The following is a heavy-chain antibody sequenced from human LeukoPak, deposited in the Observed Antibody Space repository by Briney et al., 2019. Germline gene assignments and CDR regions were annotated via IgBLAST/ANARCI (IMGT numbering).Heavy chain of an antibody. CDR3: ARDYGSNSSNWFYS. D-gene: IGHD4-23*01. CDR2: IYPGDSDT. Sequence: GESLEISFNGPGYRLSSYWIGWVRQVPGRGREWMGIIYPGDSDTTYSPPFQGQVTSSVDISISSAYLQWSRLKATVTAMYYGARDYGSNSSNWFYSWGQGTLVTASS. J-gene: IGHJ5*02. V-gene: IGHV5-51*01. CDR1: GYRLSSYW.